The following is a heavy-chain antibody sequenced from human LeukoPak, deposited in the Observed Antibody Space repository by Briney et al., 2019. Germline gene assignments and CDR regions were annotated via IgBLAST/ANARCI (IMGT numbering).Heavy chain of an antibody. Sequence: PGGSLRLSCAASGFTFSSYGMHWVRQAPGKGLEWVAVISYDGSNKYYADSVKGRFTISRDNSKNTLYLQMNSLRAEDTAVYYCAKDRWEVAASGYGMDVWGQGTTVTVSS. D-gene: IGHD2-15*01. J-gene: IGHJ6*02. V-gene: IGHV3-30*18. CDR1: GFTFSSYG. CDR3: AKDRWEVAASGYGMDV. CDR2: ISYDGSNK.